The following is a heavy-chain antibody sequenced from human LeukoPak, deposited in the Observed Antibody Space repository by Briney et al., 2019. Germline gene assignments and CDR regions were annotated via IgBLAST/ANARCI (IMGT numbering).Heavy chain of an antibody. CDR1: GFTFSNAW. J-gene: IGHJ3*02. D-gene: IGHD3-10*01. V-gene: IGHV3-15*01. CDR3: AKGTYYGSGTHPLRGAFNI. Sequence: GGSLRLSCAASGFTFSNAWMSWVRQAPGKGLEWVGRIKSKTDGGTTDYAAPVKGRFTISRDDSKNTLYLQMNSLKTEDTAVYYCAKGTYYGSGTHPLRGAFNIWGQGTMVTVSS. CDR2: IKSKTDGGTT.